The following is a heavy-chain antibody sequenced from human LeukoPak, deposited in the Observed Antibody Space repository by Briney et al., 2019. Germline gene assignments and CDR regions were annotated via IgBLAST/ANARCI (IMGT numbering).Heavy chain of an antibody. V-gene: IGHV4-39*01. CDR2: IYYSGST. J-gene: IGHJ6*03. CDR3: ARSYSNYVYYYYYMDV. CDR1: GGSISSSSYY. Sequence: SETLSLTCTVSGGSISSSSYYWGGIRQPPGKGLEWIGRIYYSGSTYYNPSLNSRVTISVDTSKNQFSLKLSSVTAADTAVYYCARSYSNYVYYYYYMDVWGKGTTVTVSS. D-gene: IGHD4-11*01.